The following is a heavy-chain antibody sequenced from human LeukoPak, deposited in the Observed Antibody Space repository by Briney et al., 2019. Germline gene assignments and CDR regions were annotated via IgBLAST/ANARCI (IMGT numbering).Heavy chain of an antibody. D-gene: IGHD3-16*02. CDR2: INHSGST. CDR3: ARASSGVWGSYRYLDY. Sequence: SETLSLTCAVYGGSFSGYYWSWIRQPPGKGLEWIGEINHSGSTNYNPSLKSRVTISVDTSKNQFSLKLSSVTAADTAVYYCARASSGVWGSYRYLDYWGQGTLVTVSS. J-gene: IGHJ4*02. V-gene: IGHV4-34*01. CDR1: GGSFSGYY.